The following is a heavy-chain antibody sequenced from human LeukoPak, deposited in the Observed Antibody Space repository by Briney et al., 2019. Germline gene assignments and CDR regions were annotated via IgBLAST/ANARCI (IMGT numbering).Heavy chain of an antibody. D-gene: IGHD3-22*01. V-gene: IGHV4-59*01. CDR1: GGSISSYY. J-gene: IGHJ6*02. CDR3: ARALYYYDSSGYYYYYYGMDV. CDR2: IYYSGCT. Sequence: SETLSLTCTVSGGSISSYYWSWIRHPPGKGLELFGYIYYSGCTNFNPSLKSRVTISVEKSKNQFSLKLRPVTAADTAVYYCARALYYYDSSGYYYYYYGMDVWGQGTTVTVSS.